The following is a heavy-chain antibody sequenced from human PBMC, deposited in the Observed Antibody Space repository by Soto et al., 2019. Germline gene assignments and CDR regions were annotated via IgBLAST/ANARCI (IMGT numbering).Heavy chain of an antibody. CDR1: GGSTSGYF. V-gene: IGHV4-59*01. D-gene: IGHD6-19*01. CDR2: IHYTGGGF. Sequence: QVQLQESGPGLVKPSETLSLTCTVSGGSTSGYFWSWIRQPPGKGLEWIAHIHYTGGGFNYNPSLESRATISLDTSKNQFSLNLSSVTAADTAMYYCARNNGWYRHDYWGQGTLVTVSS. J-gene: IGHJ4*02. CDR3: ARNNGWYRHDY.